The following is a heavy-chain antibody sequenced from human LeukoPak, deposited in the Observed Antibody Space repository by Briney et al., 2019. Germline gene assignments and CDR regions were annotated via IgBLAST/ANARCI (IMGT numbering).Heavy chain of an antibody. CDR3: ARDSGYSYGSFDY. CDR2: IYTGSST. V-gene: IGHV3-66*01. Sequence: GGSLRLSCAASGFTVSDSYMNWVRQAPGKGLEWVSVIYTGSSTYYADSVKGRFTISRDNSKNTLYLQLNSLRAEDTAVYYCARDSGYSYGSFDYWGQGTLVTVSS. D-gene: IGHD5-18*01. J-gene: IGHJ4*02. CDR1: GFTVSDSY.